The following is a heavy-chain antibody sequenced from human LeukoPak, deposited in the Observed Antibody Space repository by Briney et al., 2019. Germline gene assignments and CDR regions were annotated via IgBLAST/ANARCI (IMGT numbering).Heavy chain of an antibody. CDR1: GGPISRGVYY. CDR2: IHHSGSS. J-gene: IGHJ5*02. Sequence: PSGTLSLTCTVSGGPISRGVYYWSCIRQHPGKGLEWIGYIHHSGSSYYNASLKSRVTLSVDTSQNQFSLKLSSVSAADTAVYYCALYGSGSSQGWFDPWGQGILVTVSS. CDR3: ALYGSGSSQGWFDP. D-gene: IGHD3-10*01. V-gene: IGHV4-31*03.